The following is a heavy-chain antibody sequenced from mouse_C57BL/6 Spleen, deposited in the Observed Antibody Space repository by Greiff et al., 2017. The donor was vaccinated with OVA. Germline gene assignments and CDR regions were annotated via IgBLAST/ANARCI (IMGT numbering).Heavy chain of an antibody. D-gene: IGHD3-3*01. J-gene: IGHJ3*01. CDR3: ARSGQGAWFAY. CDR1: GYTFTSYT. Sequence: VKLQQSGAELARPGASVKMSCKASGYTFTSYTMHWVKQRPGQGLEWIGYINPSSGYTKYNQKFKDKATLTADKSSSTAYMQLSSLTSEDSAVYYCARSGQGAWFAYWGQGTLVTVSA. CDR2: INPSSGYT. V-gene: IGHV1-4*01.